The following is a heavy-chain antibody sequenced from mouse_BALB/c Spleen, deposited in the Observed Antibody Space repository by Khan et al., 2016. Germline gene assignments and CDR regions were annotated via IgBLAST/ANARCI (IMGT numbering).Heavy chain of an antibody. Sequence: EVKLEESGGGLVQPGGSLKLSCAASGFDFSRYWMSWVRQAPGKGLEWIGEINPDSSTINYMPSLRDKFILSRDNAKDTLYLQMSKVRSEDTALYFCAGPFTTGFAYWGQGTLVTVSA. CDR1: GFDFSRYW. CDR2: INPDSSTI. V-gene: IGHV4-1*02. J-gene: IGHJ3*01. CDR3: AGPFTTGFAY. D-gene: IGHD1-1*01.